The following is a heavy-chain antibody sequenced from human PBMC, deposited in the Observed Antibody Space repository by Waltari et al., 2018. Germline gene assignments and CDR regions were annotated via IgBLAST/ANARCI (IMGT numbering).Heavy chain of an antibody. CDR1: GFTFGDYA. V-gene: IGHV3-49*04. J-gene: IGHJ6*02. Sequence: ELQLVESGGGSVQPGRSLSLSCKASGFTFGDYAMSWVRQAPGKGLEWLGFIRMEAYGGTTEYAASVKGRFTISKGDSKNIAYLQMNSLRTEDTAVYYCTRDQGWNSISRRGMDVWGQGTTVTVSS. CDR3: TRDQGWNSISRRGMDV. CDR2: IRMEAYGGTT. D-gene: IGHD1-1*01.